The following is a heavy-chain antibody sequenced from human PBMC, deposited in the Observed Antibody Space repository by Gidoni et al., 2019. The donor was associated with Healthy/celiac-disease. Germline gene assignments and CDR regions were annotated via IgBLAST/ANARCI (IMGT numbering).Heavy chain of an antibody. D-gene: IGHD2-15*01. V-gene: IGHV1-46*01. CDR1: GYTFTSSY. Sequence: QVQLVQSGAEVKKPGASVKVSCKASGYTFTSSYMLWGRQAPGQGLEWMGIINPSGGSTSYAQKFQGRVTMTRDTSTSTVYMELSSLRSEDTAVYYCARDPSGVAATPFSYYYYGMDVWGQGTTVTVSS. CDR2: INPSGGST. CDR3: ARDPSGVAATPFSYYYYGMDV. J-gene: IGHJ6*02.